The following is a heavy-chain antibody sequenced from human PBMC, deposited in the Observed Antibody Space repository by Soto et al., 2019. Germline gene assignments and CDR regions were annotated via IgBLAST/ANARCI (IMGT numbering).Heavy chain of an antibody. V-gene: IGHV3-15*07. J-gene: IGHJ3*02. CDR1: GFTFSNAW. CDR3: TASYYDFWSGYYGI. Sequence: EVQLVESGGGLVKPGGSLRLSCVASGFTFSNAWMNWVRQDPGKGLEWVGRIKSKTDGGTTDYAAPVKGRFTISRDDSKNTLYLQMNSLKTEDTAVYYCTASYYDFWSGYYGIWGQGTMVTVSS. D-gene: IGHD3-3*01. CDR2: IKSKTDGGTT.